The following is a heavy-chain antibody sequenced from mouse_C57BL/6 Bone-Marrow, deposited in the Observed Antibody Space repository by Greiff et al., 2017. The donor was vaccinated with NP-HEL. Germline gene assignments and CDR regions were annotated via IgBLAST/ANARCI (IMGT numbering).Heavy chain of an antibody. J-gene: IGHJ4*01. V-gene: IGHV3-6*01. Sequence: DVKLQESGPGLVKPSQSLSLTCSVTGYSITSGYYWNWIRQFPGNKLEWMGYISYDGSNNYNPSLKNRISITRDTSKNQFFLKLNSVTTEDTATYYCARNYYGSIYYAMDYWGQGTSVTVSS. CDR1: GYSITSGYY. D-gene: IGHD1-1*01. CDR2: ISYDGSN. CDR3: ARNYYGSIYYAMDY.